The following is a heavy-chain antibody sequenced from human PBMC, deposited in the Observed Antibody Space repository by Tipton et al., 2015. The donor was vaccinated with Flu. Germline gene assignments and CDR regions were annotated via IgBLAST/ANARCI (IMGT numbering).Heavy chain of an antibody. J-gene: IGHJ6*02. V-gene: IGHV3-7*03. CDR3: AKDMRDSSSLDYYYYSGMDV. Sequence: SLRLSCAPSGFTFSTYWMSWVRQAPGKGLEWVADIKQDGSEKYYVDSVKGRFTISRDNAKKSLYLQMDSLKTEDTALYYCAKDMRDSSSLDYYYYSGMDVWGQGTTVTVSS. CDR1: GFTFSTYW. CDR2: IKQDGSEK. D-gene: IGHD3-22*01.